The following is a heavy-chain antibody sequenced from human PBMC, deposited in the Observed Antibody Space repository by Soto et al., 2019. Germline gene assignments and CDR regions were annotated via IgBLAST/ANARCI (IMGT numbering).Heavy chain of an antibody. CDR3: ARGRRRTVTAGYYFDY. Sequence: PSETLSLTCAVYGGSFSGYYWSWIRQPPGKGLEWIGEINHSGSTNYNPSLKSRVTISVDTSKNQFSLKLSSVTAADTAVYYCARGRRRTVTAGYYFDYWGQGTLVTVSS. V-gene: IGHV4-34*01. CDR2: INHSGST. D-gene: IGHD2-21*02. CDR1: GGSFSGYY. J-gene: IGHJ4*02.